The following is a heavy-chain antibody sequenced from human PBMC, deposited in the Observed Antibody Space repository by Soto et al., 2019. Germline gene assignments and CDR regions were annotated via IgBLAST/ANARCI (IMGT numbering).Heavy chain of an antibody. Sequence: QVKLVQSGAEVKKPGASVKVSCKASGYTFTNFGITWVRQAPGQGLERMGWISAYNGNTNYAQNFKGRVTMTTDTFTSTAYMEQKSQRTDDTAVYYCARGGTPINCWGQGTRVTVSS. CDR1: GYTFTNFG. CDR2: ISAYNGNT. CDR3: ARGGTPINC. V-gene: IGHV1-18*01. J-gene: IGHJ4*02. D-gene: IGHD5-12*01.